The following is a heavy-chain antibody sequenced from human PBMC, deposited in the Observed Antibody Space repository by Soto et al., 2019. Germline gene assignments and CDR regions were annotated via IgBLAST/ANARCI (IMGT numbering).Heavy chain of an antibody. CDR2: INAGNGNT. Sequence: GASVKVSCKASGYTFTSYAMHWVRQAPGQRLEWMGWINAGNGNTKYSQKFQGRVTITRDTSASTAYMELSSLRSEDTAVYYCASGAFISGSYYRSDYYYGMDVWGQGTTVTVAS. D-gene: IGHD1-26*01. CDR1: GYTFTSYA. J-gene: IGHJ6*02. V-gene: IGHV1-3*01. CDR3: ASGAFISGSYYRSDYYYGMDV.